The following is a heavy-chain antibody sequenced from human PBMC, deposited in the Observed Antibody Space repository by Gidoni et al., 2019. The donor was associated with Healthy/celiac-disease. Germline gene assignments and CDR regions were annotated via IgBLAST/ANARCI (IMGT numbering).Heavy chain of an antibody. J-gene: IGHJ4*02. CDR2: IYPGDSDT. D-gene: IGHD6-6*01. V-gene: IGHV5-51*01. CDR3: ARLEAARRNFDY. Sequence: EVQLVQSGAEVKKPGESLKISWKGSGYSCTSYGIGWVRQLPGKRLECMGIIYPGDSDTRYSPPFQGQVTISADKSISTAYLQWCSLKASDTAMYYCARLEAARRNFDYWGQGTLVTVSS. CDR1: GYSCTSYG.